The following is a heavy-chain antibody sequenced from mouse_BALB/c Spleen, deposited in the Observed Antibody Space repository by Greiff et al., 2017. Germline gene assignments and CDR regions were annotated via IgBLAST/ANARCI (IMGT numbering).Heavy chain of an antibody. D-gene: IGHD1-2*01. CDR3: ARDYGEAMDY. CDR1: GFTFSSYA. V-gene: IGHV5-6-5*01. J-gene: IGHJ4*01. Sequence: EVHLVESGGGLVKPGGSLKLSCAASGFTFSSYAMSWVRQTPEKRLEWVASISSGGSTYYPDSAKGRFTISRDNARNILYLQMSSLRSEDTAMYYCARDYGEAMDYWGQGTSVTVSS. CDR2: ISSGGST.